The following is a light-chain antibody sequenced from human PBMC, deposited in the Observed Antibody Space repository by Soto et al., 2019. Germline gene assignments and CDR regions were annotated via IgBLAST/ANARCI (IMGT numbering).Light chain of an antibody. V-gene: IGKV1-5*01. CDR2: DAS. CDR3: QQYKSYTGT. Sequence: DIQMTQSPSTLSASVGDRVTITCRASQSISSWLAWYQQKPGKAPKLLIYDASSLESGVPSRFSGSGSGTEFTLTISSLQPDDFATYYCQQYKSYTGTLGQGTKVDIK. J-gene: IGKJ1*01. CDR1: QSISSW.